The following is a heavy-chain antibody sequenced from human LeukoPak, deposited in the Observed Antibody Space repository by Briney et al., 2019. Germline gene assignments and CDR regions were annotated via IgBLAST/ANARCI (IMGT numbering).Heavy chain of an antibody. V-gene: IGHV3-30*02. CDR2: IRYDGSNK. CDR1: GFAFSSYAFSSYG. CDR3: AKEYSSGLPPYYFDY. D-gene: IGHD6-19*01. J-gene: IGHJ4*02. Sequence: GGSLRLSCAASGFAFSSYAFSSYGMHWVRQAPGKGLEWVAFIRYDGSNKYYADSVKGRFTISRDNSKNTLYLQMNSLRAEDTAVYYCAKEYSSGLPPYYFDYWGQGTLVTVSS.